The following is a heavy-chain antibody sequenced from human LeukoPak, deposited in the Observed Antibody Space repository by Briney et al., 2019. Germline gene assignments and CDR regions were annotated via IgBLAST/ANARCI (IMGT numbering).Heavy chain of an antibody. CDR3: ASVYCSSTSCPRGDYYYGMDV. Sequence: ASVKVSCKASGYTFTSYGISWVRQAPRQGLEWMGWISAYNGNTNYAQKLQGRVTMTTDTSTSTAYMELRSLRSDDTAVYYCASVYCSSTSCPRGDYYYGMDVWGQGTTVTVSS. CDR2: ISAYNGNT. V-gene: IGHV1-18*01. J-gene: IGHJ6*02. CDR1: GYTFTSYG. D-gene: IGHD2-2*01.